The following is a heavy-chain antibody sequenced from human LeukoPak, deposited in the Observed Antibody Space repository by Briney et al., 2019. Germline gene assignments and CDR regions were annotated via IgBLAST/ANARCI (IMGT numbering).Heavy chain of an antibody. CDR3: AKGGYCSTTSCAFDS. J-gene: IGHJ4*02. Sequence: GGSLRLSCAASGFTFSSYAMSWVRQAPGEGLEWVSAISGSGGNTYYADSVKGRFTISRDNSENTLYLQMNSLRAEDTAVYYCAKGGYCSTTSCAFDSWGQGTLVTVSS. CDR1: GFTFSSYA. CDR2: ISGSGGNT. D-gene: IGHD2-2*01. V-gene: IGHV3-23*01.